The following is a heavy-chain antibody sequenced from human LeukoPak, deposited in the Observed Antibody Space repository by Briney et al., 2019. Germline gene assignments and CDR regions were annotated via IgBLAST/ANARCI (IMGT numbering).Heavy chain of an antibody. CDR1: GLTFSSYW. CDR2: IKQDGSEK. Sequence: GGSLRLSCAASGLTFSSYWMSWVRQAPGKGLEWVANIKQDGSEKYYVDSVKGRFTISRDNAKNSLYLQMNSLRAEDTAVYYCARGHPMVRGAAYDYWGQGTLVTVSS. V-gene: IGHV3-7*01. J-gene: IGHJ4*02. CDR3: ARGHPMVRGAAYDY. D-gene: IGHD3-10*01.